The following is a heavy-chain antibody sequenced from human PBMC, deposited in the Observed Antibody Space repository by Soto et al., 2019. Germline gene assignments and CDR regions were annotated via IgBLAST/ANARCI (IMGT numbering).Heavy chain of an antibody. D-gene: IGHD2-21*02. CDR2: ISYDGTNK. CDR3: AKAVPPFVVVTASDY. V-gene: IGHV3-30*18. J-gene: IGHJ4*02. Sequence: QVQLVESGGGVVQPGRSLRLSCAASGFTFRNFGMHWVRQAPGKGLEWVAVISYDGTNKYYADSVKGRFTISRDNSKNNLYLQINRLRAEDTAVYYCAKAVPPFVVVTASDYWGQGTLVTVSS. CDR1: GFTFRNFG.